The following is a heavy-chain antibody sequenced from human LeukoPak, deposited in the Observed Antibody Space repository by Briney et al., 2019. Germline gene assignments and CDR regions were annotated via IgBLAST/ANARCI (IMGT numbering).Heavy chain of an antibody. D-gene: IGHD2-15*01. J-gene: IGHJ5*02. CDR2: ISSSSSYI. Sequence: GGSLRLSCAASGFTFSSYSMNWVRQAPGKGLEWVSSISSSSSYIYYADSVKGRFTISRDNAKNPLYLQMNSLRAEDTAVYYCARVVVAATLDSSGFYNWFDPWGQGTLVTVSS. CDR3: ARVVVAATLDSSGFYNWFDP. CDR1: GFTFSSYS. V-gene: IGHV3-21*01.